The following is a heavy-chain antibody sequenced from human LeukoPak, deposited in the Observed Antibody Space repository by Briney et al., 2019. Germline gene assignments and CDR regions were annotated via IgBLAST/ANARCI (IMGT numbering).Heavy chain of an antibody. Sequence: GGSLRLSCAASGFNVNSYYMSWVRQAPGKGLEWVSAISGSDGSTYYADSVKGRFTISRDNSKNTLYLETNSLRVEDTAVYYCAKVANWGSFWYFDLWGRGTLVTVAS. CDR3: AKVANWGSFWYFDL. J-gene: IGHJ2*01. CDR1: GFNVNSYY. D-gene: IGHD7-27*01. V-gene: IGHV3-23*01. CDR2: ISGSDGST.